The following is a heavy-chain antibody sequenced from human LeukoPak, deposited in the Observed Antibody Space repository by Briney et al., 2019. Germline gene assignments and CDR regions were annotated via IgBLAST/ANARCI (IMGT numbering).Heavy chain of an antibody. CDR1: GFTFNNYG. Sequence: GGSLRLSCAASGFTFNNYGMHWVRQAPGKGLEWVAAISSYESDKYYADSVKGRFTVSRDNFKDTLYLQVNSLRAEDTAVYYCAKGEGRGGYYYPYLDFWGKGTTVTVSS. V-gene: IGHV3-30*18. CDR2: ISSYESDK. D-gene: IGHD3-10*01. CDR3: AKGEGRGGYYYPYLDF. J-gene: IGHJ6*03.